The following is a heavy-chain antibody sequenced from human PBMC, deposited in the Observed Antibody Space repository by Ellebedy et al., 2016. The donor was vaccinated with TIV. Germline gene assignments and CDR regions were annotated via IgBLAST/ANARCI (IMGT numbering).Heavy chain of an antibody. CDR3: ARDRWGVPAVTLYYYGMDV. D-gene: IGHD2-2*01. Sequence: AASVKVSCKASGYTFTGYYMHWVRQAPGQGLEWMGWINPNSGGTNYAQKFQGRVTMTRDTSISTAYMELSRLRSDDTAVYYCARDRWGVPAVTLYYYGMDVWGQGTTVTVSS. CDR1: GYTFTGYY. J-gene: IGHJ6*02. CDR2: INPNSGGT. V-gene: IGHV1-2*02.